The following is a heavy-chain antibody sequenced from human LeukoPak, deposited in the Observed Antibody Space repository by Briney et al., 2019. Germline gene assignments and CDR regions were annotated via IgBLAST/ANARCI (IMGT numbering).Heavy chain of an antibody. V-gene: IGHV3-9*01. CDR2: IRWNSGSI. Sequence: GGSLRLSCAASGFTFDDYAMPWVRQAPGKGLEWVAGIRWNSGSIGYADSVKGRLTISRENAKTSLYLQMNSLRAEDTALYYCAKMGEVYDYWGQGTLVTVSS. D-gene: IGHD3-16*01. CDR1: GFTFDDYA. CDR3: AKMGEVYDY. J-gene: IGHJ4*02.